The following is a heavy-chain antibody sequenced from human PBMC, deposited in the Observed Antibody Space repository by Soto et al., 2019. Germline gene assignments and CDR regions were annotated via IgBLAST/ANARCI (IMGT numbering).Heavy chain of an antibody. Sequence: QVQLVQSGAEVKKPGSSVKVSCKASGGTFSSYAISWVRQAPGQGLEWMGGIIPIFGTANYAQKFQGRVTITADESTSTAYMELSSLRSEDTAVYYCARDRNYGGNSVGYYYYYGMDVWGQGTTVTVSS. CDR1: GGTFSSYA. J-gene: IGHJ6*02. D-gene: IGHD4-17*01. V-gene: IGHV1-69*01. CDR2: IIPIFGTA. CDR3: ARDRNYGGNSVGYYYYYGMDV.